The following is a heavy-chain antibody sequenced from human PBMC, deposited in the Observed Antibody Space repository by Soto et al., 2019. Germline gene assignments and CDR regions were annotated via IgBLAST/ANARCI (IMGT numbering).Heavy chain of an antibody. CDR3: ARAAVRQGATLFDS. J-gene: IGHJ4*02. V-gene: IGHV4-34*01. Sequence: PSETLSLTCGVSDGSLRGHYWSWIRQPSGKGLEWIAEINHSGFTNYNPSFKSRVTISRDTSTNQISLKLTSVTAADSAVYYCARAAVRQGATLFDSWGQGTLVTVSS. D-gene: IGHD1-26*01. CDR1: DGSLRGHY. CDR2: INHSGFT.